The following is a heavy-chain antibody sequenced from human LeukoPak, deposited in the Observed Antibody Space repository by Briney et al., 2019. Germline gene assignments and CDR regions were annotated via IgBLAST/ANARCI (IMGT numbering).Heavy chain of an antibody. CDR3: AAHVRGSGSYNFDY. V-gene: IGHV1-58*01. CDR1: GFTFTSSA. Sequence: ASVKVSCKASGFTFTSSAVQWVRQARGQRLEWIGWIVVGSGNTNYAQKFQERVTITRNMSTSTAYMELSSLRSEDTAVYYCAAHVRGSGSYNFDYWGQGTLVTVSS. CDR2: IVVGSGNT. D-gene: IGHD3-10*01. J-gene: IGHJ4*02.